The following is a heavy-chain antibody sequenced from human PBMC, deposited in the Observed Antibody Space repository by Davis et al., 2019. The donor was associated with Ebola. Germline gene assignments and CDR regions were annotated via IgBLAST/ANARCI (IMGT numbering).Heavy chain of an antibody. CDR3: ARGGSPLDIVLTYRWGDAFDI. Sequence: AASVKVSCKASGYTFTGYYMYWVRQAPGQGLEWMGWINPNSGGTNYAQKFQGWVTMTRDTSISTAYMELSRLRSDDTAVYYCARGGSPLDIVLTYRWGDAFDIWGQGTMVTVSS. J-gene: IGHJ3*02. CDR1: GYTFTGYY. V-gene: IGHV1-2*04. CDR2: INPNSGGT. D-gene: IGHD2-8*01.